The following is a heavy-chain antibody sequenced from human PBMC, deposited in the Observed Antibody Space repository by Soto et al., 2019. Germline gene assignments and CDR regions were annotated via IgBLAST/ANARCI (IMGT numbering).Heavy chain of an antibody. J-gene: IGHJ4*02. D-gene: IGHD1-26*01. CDR2: IYYSGST. Sequence: QVQLQESGPGLVKPSETLSLTCTVSGGTISSWYWSWIRQPPGKGLEWIGYIYYSGSTNCNPSLKRRLPLSVDTSKNQFSLKLRYVTAADTAVYYCARRYGSAIDYWGQGTLVTVSS. V-gene: IGHV4-59*08. CDR1: GGTISSWY. CDR3: ARRYGSAIDY.